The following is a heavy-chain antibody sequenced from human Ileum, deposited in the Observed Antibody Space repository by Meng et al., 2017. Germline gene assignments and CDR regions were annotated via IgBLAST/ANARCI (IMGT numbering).Heavy chain of an antibody. CDR3: ARDNQVERYCSGGSCSNWFDP. CDR2: IYHSGST. CDR1: GYSISSGYY. Sequence: SQTRSLTGAVSGYSISSGYYWGWIRQPPGKGLEWIGSIYHSGSTYYNPSLKSRVTISVDTSKNQFSLKLSSVTAADTAVYYCARDNQVERYCSGGSCSNWFDPWGQGTLVTVSS. V-gene: IGHV4-38-2*02. D-gene: IGHD2-15*01. J-gene: IGHJ5*02.